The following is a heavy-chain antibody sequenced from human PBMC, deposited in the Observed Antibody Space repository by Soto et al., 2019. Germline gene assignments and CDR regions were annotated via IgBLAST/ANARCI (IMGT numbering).Heavy chain of an antibody. CDR3: SRGLISGSHYSGGWYYFDS. Sequence: SETLSLTCAVHGGSFSGYYWDWIRQPPGKGLEWIGEINHGGTSNYNPSLKSRAIISVHTSSSQFSLELSSVTAADTAVYYCSRGLISGSHYSGGWYYFDSWGQGTQVTVSS. V-gene: IGHV4-34*01. CDR1: GGSFSGYY. D-gene: IGHD1-26*01. CDR2: INHGGTS. J-gene: IGHJ4*02.